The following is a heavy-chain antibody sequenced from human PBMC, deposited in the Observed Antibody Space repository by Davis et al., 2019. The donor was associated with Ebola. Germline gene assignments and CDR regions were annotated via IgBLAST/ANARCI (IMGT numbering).Heavy chain of an antibody. D-gene: IGHD6-13*01. CDR3: ARADGYS. V-gene: IGHV1-2*02. CDR2: INPNSGGT. J-gene: IGHJ2*01. CDR1: GGTFSSYA. Sequence: ASVKVSCKASGGTFSSYAISWVRQAPGQGLEWMGWINPNSGGTNYAQKFQGRVTMTRDTSISTAYMELSSLRSEDTAVYYCARADGYSWGRGTLVTVSS.